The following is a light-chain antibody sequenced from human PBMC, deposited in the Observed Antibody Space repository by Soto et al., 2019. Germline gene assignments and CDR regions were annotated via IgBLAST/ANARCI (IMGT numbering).Light chain of an antibody. CDR1: HPISSSY. V-gene: IGKV3-20*01. J-gene: IGKJ1*01. CDR2: GIS. Sequence: EIVLTQSPGTLSLSPGERATLSCRASHPISSSYLAWYQQKPGQAPRLLMYGISRRATGIPDRFSGSGSGTDFTLSITRLEPEDFALYYCQQYVTSSPRTFGQGTKVEIK. CDR3: QQYVTSSPRT.